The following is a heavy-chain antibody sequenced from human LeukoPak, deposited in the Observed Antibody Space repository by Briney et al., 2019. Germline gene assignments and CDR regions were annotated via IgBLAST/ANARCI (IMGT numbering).Heavy chain of an antibody. CDR2: IIPIFGTA. J-gene: IGHJ4*02. D-gene: IGHD3-3*01. Sequence: SVKVSFKASGGTFSSYAISWVRQAPGQGLWWMGGIIPIFGTANYAQKFQGRVTITTDESTSTAYMELSSLRSEDTAVYYCARHRSRMEWSLFDYWGQGTLVTVSS. V-gene: IGHV1-69*05. CDR1: GGTFSSYA. CDR3: ARHRSRMEWSLFDY.